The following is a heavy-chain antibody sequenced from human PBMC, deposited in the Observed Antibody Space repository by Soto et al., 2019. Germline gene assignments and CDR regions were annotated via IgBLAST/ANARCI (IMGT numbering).Heavy chain of an antibody. CDR3: AKVRRFGELRSLY. Sequence: EVQLLESGGGLVQPGGSLRLSCAASGFTFSSYAMSWVRQAPGKGLEWVSAIGVSGDTTYYADSVKGRFTISRDNSKNTLYLQMDSLRAEETAVYYCAKVRRFGELRSLYWGQGTLVTVSS. CDR2: IGVSGDTT. V-gene: IGHV3-23*01. D-gene: IGHD3-10*01. CDR1: GFTFSSYA. J-gene: IGHJ4*02.